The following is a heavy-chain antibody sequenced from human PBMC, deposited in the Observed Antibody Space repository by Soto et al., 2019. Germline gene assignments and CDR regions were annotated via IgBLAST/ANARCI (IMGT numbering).Heavy chain of an antibody. Sequence: EMQLAESGGGMVQPGGALRLSCAVSGISFDSYEMNWVRQAPGKGLEWVSDISNSGGTTHYADSVKGRFTISRDNAKNSPYLQMNSLRAEDTAVYYCARGNYYYGMDVWGQGTTVTVSS. CDR2: ISNSGGTT. J-gene: IGHJ6*02. V-gene: IGHV3-48*03. CDR3: ARGNYYYGMDV. CDR1: GISFDSYE.